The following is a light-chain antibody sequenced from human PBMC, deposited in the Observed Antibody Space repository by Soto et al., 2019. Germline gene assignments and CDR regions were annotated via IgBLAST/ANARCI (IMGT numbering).Light chain of an antibody. CDR1: SSDVGAYKY. CDR2: DVS. V-gene: IGLV2-14*01. Sequence: QSALTQPASVSGSPGQSITISCTGTSSDVGAYKYVSWYQQHPGKAPRLMMYDVSNRPSGVSTRFSGSKSGNTASLTISGLQAEDEVDYYCTSYTFSSTIRYVFGTGTKVTVL. CDR3: TSYTFSSTIRYV. J-gene: IGLJ1*01.